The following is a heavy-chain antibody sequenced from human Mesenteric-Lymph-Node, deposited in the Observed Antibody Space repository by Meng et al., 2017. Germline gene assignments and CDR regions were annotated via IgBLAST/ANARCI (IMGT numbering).Heavy chain of an antibody. D-gene: IGHD2-15*01. CDR3: ARSPVVVVAATNWFDP. CDR2: IIPIFGTA. CDR1: GGTFSSYA. Sequence: QVQLGLSGAVVKKPGSSVTVSCKASGGTFSSYAISWVRQAPGQGLEWMGGIIPIFGTANYAQKFQGRVTITADESTSTAYMELSSLRSEDTAVYYCARSPVVVVAATNWFDPWGQGTLVTVSS. J-gene: IGHJ5*02. V-gene: IGHV1-69*01.